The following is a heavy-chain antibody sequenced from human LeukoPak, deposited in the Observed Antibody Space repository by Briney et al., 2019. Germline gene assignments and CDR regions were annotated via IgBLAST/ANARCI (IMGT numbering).Heavy chain of an antibody. J-gene: IGHJ4*02. CDR2: IYYSGST. Sequence: SQTLSLTCTVSGVSISSGDYYWSWIRQPPGKGLEWFGYIYYSGSTYYNPSLKSRVTISVDTSKNQFSLKLSSVTAADTAVYYCARPHMVRGVIISDYWGQGTLVTVSS. D-gene: IGHD3-10*01. CDR3: ARPHMVRGVIISDY. V-gene: IGHV4-30-4*01. CDR1: GVSISSGDYY.